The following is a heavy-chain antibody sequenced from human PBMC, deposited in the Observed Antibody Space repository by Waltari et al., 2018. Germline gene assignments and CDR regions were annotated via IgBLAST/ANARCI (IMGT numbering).Heavy chain of an antibody. Sequence: QVQLQESGPGLVKPSETLSLTCTVSGGSISSYYWSWIRQPPGKGLEWLGRTYYRSKWYNDYAVSVKSRITINPDTSKNQFSLQLNSVTPEDTAVYYCARGVGGDHFDYWGQGTLVTVSS. J-gene: IGHJ4*02. CDR1: GGSISSYY. CDR3: ARGVGGDHFDY. CDR2: TYYRSKWYN. D-gene: IGHD4-17*01. V-gene: IGHV6-1*01.